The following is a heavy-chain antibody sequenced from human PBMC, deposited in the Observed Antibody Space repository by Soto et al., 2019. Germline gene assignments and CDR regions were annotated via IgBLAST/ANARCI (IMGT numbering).Heavy chain of an antibody. Sequence: PGGSLRLSCAASGFTFDDYAMHWVRQAPGKGLEWVSGISWNSGSIGYADSVKGRFTISRDNAKNSLYLQMNSLRAEDTALYYCAKDRGYSYGYGMDVWGQGTTVTVSS. CDR3: AKDRGYSYGYGMDV. D-gene: IGHD5-18*01. J-gene: IGHJ6*02. V-gene: IGHV3-9*01. CDR2: ISWNSGSI. CDR1: GFTFDDYA.